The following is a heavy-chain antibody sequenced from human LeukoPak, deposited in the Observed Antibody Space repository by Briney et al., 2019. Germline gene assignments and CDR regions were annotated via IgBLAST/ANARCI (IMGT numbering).Heavy chain of an antibody. J-gene: IGHJ4*02. CDR3: AKKDNGNYFNFDY. CDR2: IYGGGNT. V-gene: IGHV3-66*01. Sequence: PGGSLRLSCAASGFSINNNYMNWVRQAPGKGLGWVSVIYGGGNTYYADSVKGRFTISRDNSKNTLYLQMNSLRAEDTAVYYCAKKDNGNYFNFDYWGQGTLVTVSS. D-gene: IGHD2/OR15-2a*01. CDR1: GFSINNNY.